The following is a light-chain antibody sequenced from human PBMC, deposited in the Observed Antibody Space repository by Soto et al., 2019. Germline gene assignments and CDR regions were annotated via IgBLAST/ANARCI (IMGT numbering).Light chain of an antibody. Sequence: NFMLTQPHSVSESPGKTVTISCTRNSGNIAGNYVQWYQQRPGSAPTTVIYEDDQRPSGVPDRFSGSKSGTSASLAISGLRSEDEADYYCAAWDDSLSGSYVFGTGTKLTVL. CDR1: SGNIAGNY. J-gene: IGLJ1*01. V-gene: IGLV6-57*04. CDR2: EDD. CDR3: AAWDDSLSGSYV.